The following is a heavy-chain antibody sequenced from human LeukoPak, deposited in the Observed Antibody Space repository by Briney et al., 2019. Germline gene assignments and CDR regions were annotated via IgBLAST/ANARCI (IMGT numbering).Heavy chain of an antibody. J-gene: IGHJ4*02. V-gene: IGHV4-4*07. CDR1: GASISSYY. D-gene: IGHD6-13*01. Sequence: PSETLSLTCTVSGASISSYYWSWIRQPAGKGLEWIGRIYTSGSTNYNPSLKSRVTMSVDTSKNQFSLKLSSVAAADTAVYYCARDDSSSWFDYWGQGTLVTVSS. CDR2: IYTSGST. CDR3: ARDDSSSWFDY.